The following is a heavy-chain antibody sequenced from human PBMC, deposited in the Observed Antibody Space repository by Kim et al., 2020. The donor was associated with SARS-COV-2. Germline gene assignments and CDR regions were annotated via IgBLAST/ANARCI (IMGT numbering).Heavy chain of an antibody. CDR2: ISYDGSNK. D-gene: IGHD3-3*01. CDR1: GFTFSSYA. Sequence: GGSLRLSCAASGFTFSSYAMHWVRQAPGKGLEWVAVISYDGSNKYYADSVKGRFTISRDNSKNTLYLQMNSLRAEDTAVYYCARIFQGPLTKYQYDFWSGYKGTIDYWGHGTLVTVSS. J-gene: IGHJ4*01. CDR3: ARIFQGPLTKYQYDFWSGYKGTIDY. V-gene: IGHV3-30*04.